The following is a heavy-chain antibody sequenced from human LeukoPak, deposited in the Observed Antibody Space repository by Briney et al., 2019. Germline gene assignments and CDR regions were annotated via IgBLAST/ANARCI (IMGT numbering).Heavy chain of an antibody. V-gene: IGHV4-31*03. Sequence: SQTLSLTCTVSGGSISSGGYYWSWIRQHPGKGLEWIGYIYYSGSTYYNPSLKSRVTISVDTSKNQFSLKLSSVTAADTAVYYCAREYYDSSGYYYAQDAFDIWGQGTMVTVSS. CDR3: AREYYDSSGYYYAQDAFDI. CDR1: GGSISSGGYY. J-gene: IGHJ3*02. D-gene: IGHD3-22*01. CDR2: IYYSGST.